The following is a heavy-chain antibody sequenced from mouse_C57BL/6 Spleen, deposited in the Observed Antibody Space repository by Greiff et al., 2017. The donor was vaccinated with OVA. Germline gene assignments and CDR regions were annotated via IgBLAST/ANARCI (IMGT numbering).Heavy chain of an antibody. CDR3: ARTYYYGSSYGVYFFDY. CDR1: GYTFTSYW. Sequence: QVQLQQPGAELVKPGASVKMSCKASGYTFTSYWITWVKQRPGQGLEWIGDIYPGSGSTNYNEKFKSKATLTVDTSSSTAYMQLSSLTSEDSAVYYCARTYYYGSSYGVYFFDYWGQGTTLTVSS. J-gene: IGHJ2*01. CDR2: IYPGSGST. V-gene: IGHV1-55*01. D-gene: IGHD1-1*01.